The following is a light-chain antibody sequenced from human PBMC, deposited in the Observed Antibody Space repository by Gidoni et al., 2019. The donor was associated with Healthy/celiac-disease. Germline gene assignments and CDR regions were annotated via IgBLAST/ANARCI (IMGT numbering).Light chain of an antibody. Sequence: EIVMTQSPATLSVSPGERATLSCRASQSVSSNLAWYQQKPGQAPRFLIYGASTRATGIPARFSGSGSGTEFTLTISSLQSEDFAVYYCQQYNNWPRTFXXXTKVEIK. V-gene: IGKV3-15*01. CDR3: QQYNNWPRT. J-gene: IGKJ1*01. CDR1: QSVSSN. CDR2: GAS.